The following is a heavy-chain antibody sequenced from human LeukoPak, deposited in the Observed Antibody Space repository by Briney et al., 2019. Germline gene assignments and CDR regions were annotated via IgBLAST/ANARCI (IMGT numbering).Heavy chain of an antibody. Sequence: PSETLSLTCTVSGDSVTSGGYYWNWIRQHPVKGLEWIGYIYYTGSTNYNPSLKSRINISADTSKNLFSLKLKSVTAADTAIYYCARSGLYYPGSGSFDYWGQGALVTVSS. J-gene: IGHJ4*02. V-gene: IGHV4-31*03. CDR3: ARSGLYYPGSGSFDY. CDR1: GDSVTSGGYY. CDR2: IYYTGST. D-gene: IGHD3-10*01.